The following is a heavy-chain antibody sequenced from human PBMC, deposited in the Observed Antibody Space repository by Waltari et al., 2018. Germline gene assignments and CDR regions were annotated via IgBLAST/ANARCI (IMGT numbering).Heavy chain of an antibody. Sequence: QVQLQESGPGLVKPSETLSLTCPVSGGSISSYYWSWIRQPPGKGLEWIGYIYYSGSTNYNPSLKSRVTISVDTSKNQFSLKLSSVTAADTAVYYCAREVPKTAFGVVSHYYMDVWGKGTTVTVSS. CDR2: IYYSGST. D-gene: IGHD3-3*01. CDR1: GGSISSYY. CDR3: AREVPKTAFGVVSHYYMDV. V-gene: IGHV4-59*01. J-gene: IGHJ6*03.